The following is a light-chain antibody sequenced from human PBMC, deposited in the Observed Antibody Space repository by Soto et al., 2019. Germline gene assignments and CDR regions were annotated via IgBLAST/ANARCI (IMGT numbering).Light chain of an antibody. Sequence: DIVMTQSPLSLPVTPGEPASISCRSSQSLLHRNGYNYLDWYLQKPGQSPQLLIYLGSNRASGVPDRFSGSGSGTNFTLKISRVEAEDVGVYYCMQGLQTLFGPGTKVDIK. CDR2: LGS. V-gene: IGKV2-28*01. CDR1: QSLLHRNGYNY. CDR3: MQGLQTL. J-gene: IGKJ3*01.